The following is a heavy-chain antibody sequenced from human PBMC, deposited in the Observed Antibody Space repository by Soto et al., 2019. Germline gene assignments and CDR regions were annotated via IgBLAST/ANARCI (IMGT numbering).Heavy chain of an antibody. V-gene: IGHV1-8*01. Sequence: ASVKVSCKASGYTFTNYDINWVRQAPGQGLEWMGWMNPYSGNTGYAQKFLGRVTMTRDTSIRTAYMELSSLKSEDTAVYYCEYYCSGGSCYNYCGQRTLVTVSS. CDR2: MNPYSGNT. CDR1: GYTFTNYD. J-gene: IGHJ4*02. D-gene: IGHD2-15*01. CDR3: EYYCSGGSCYNY.